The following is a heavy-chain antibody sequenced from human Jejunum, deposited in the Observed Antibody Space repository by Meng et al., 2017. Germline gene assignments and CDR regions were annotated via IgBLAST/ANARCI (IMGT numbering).Heavy chain of an antibody. CDR2: INGTGVNT. V-gene: IGHV3-23*01. Sequence: GESLKISCAASGFTFNIYGMGWVRQAPGKRLEWVSAINGTGVNTYYADSVKGRFTISRDNSMNTLYLQMNSLRVEDTAIYYCAKERGPRRPFDYWGQGTLVTVSS. CDR3: AKERGPRRPFDY. CDR1: GFTFNIYG. D-gene: IGHD1-14*01. J-gene: IGHJ4*02.